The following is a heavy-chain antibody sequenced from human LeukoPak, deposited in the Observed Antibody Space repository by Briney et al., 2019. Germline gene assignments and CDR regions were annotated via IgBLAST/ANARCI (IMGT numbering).Heavy chain of an antibody. Sequence: SETLSLTCTVSGGSISSSSYYWGWIRQPPGKGLEWIGSIYYSGSTYYNPSLKSRVTISVDTSKNQFSLKLSSVTAADTAVYYCASLPLNYGFWSGYSEPWGQGTLVTVSS. D-gene: IGHD3-3*01. J-gene: IGHJ5*02. V-gene: IGHV4-39*01. CDR1: GGSISSSSYY. CDR3: ASLPLNYGFWSGYSEP. CDR2: IYYSGST.